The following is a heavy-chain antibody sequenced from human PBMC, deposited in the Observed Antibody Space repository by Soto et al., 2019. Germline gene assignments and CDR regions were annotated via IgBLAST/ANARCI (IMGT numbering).Heavy chain of an antibody. CDR3: AGGVSGDCGFDY. CDR2: IKSDKTNV. J-gene: IGHJ4*02. Sequence: EVQLVESGGGLVQFGGSLRLSCAASGFTFSGYWMHWVRQVPGKGLVWVSRIKSDKTNVDYADSVMGLFTITRDNIGNTLYVKMSSPRDEDTAVYYWAGGVSGDCGFDYWGQGTLVTVSS. D-gene: IGHD2-21*02. V-gene: IGHV3-74*01. CDR1: GFTFSGYW.